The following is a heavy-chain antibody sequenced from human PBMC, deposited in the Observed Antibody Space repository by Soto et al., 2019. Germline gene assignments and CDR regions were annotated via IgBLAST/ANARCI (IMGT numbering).Heavy chain of an antibody. Sequence: GRVSKIPEKGLEWMGIIYPGDSDTRYSPSFQGQVTISADKSINTAYLQCSSLKASDTAMYYFARERAYSYSSGSYPGYSGQRPLVTVSS. J-gene: IGHJ4*02. D-gene: IGHD3-10*01. V-gene: IGHV5-51*01. CDR2: IYPGDSDT. CDR3: ARERAYSYSSGSYPGY.